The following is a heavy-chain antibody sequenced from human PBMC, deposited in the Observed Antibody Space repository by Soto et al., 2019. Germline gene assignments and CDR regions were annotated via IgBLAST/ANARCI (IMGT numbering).Heavy chain of an antibody. J-gene: IGHJ6*02. D-gene: IGHD3-22*01. Sequence: PGESLKISCAASGFTIGGAWMSWARQAPGKGLEWVAKIRQDGNEMYYADSVKGRFTISRDNSKNTVNLQMNSLRAEDTAVYYCARGVYYDNSGHLYGMDVWGQGTTVTVSS. CDR3: ARGVYYDNSGHLYGMDV. CDR2: IRQDGNEM. CDR1: GFTIGGAW. V-gene: IGHV3-7*01.